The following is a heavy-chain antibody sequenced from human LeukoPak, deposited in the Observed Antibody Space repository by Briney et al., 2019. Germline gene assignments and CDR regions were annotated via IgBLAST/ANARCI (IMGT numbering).Heavy chain of an antibody. V-gene: IGHV1-2*02. CDR3: ARVAYCTKGVCINFDL. Sequence: ASLKVSCKASGYTFTVSYIHWMRQAPGQGLEWMAWINPNRGGTKYAQNFQSRLTVSRDTSTSTAYMELSGLRADDKAVYYCARVAYCTKGVCINFDLWGQGTLVTVSS. CDR2: INPNRGGT. CDR1: GYTFTVSY. D-gene: IGHD2-8*01. J-gene: IGHJ4*02.